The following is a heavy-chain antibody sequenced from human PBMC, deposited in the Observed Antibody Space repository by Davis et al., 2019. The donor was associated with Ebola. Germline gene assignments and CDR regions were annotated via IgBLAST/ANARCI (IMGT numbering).Heavy chain of an antibody. D-gene: IGHD3-3*01. CDR1: GFTFDDYG. V-gene: IGHV3-7*01. CDR3: ARDVPGITIFGVTPQDYYLDV. Sequence: GESLKISCAASGFTFDDYGMTWVRQAPGKGLEWVANIKQEGSEKYYVDSVKGRFTISRDNARNLLFLQMHTLRAEDTAVYYCARDVPGITIFGVTPQDYYLDVWGKGTTVTVSS. CDR2: IKQEGSEK. J-gene: IGHJ6*03.